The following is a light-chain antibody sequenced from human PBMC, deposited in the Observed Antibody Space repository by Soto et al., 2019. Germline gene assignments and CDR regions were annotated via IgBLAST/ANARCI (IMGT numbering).Light chain of an antibody. CDR1: QSVRGN. J-gene: IGKJ5*01. CDR2: GAS. V-gene: IGKV3-15*01. Sequence: EIVMTQSPATLSVSPGERATLSCRASQSVRGNLAWYQQKPGKSPRLLIYGASSRANGIPVRFSGSGSGTEFTLTIRSLQSEDFAVYYCQQYNNWPFITFGQGTRLE. CDR3: QQYNNWPFIT.